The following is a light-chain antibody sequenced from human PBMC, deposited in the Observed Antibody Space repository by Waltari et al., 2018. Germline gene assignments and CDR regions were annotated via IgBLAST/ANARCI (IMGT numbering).Light chain of an antibody. CDR3: QQRSNWLWT. Sequence: EIVLTQSPATLSLSPGERATLSCRASQSVSSYLAWYQQKPGQAPRLLIYDASTRATGIPARCSGSGSGTDFTVTISSLEPEDFAVYYCQQRSNWLWTFGQGTKVEIK. CDR1: QSVSSY. CDR2: DAS. V-gene: IGKV3-11*01. J-gene: IGKJ1*01.